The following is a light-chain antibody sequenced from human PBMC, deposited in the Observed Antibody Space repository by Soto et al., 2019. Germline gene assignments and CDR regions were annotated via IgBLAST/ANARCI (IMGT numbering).Light chain of an antibody. CDR1: QSISTY. V-gene: IGKV1-39*01. J-gene: IGKJ2*01. CDR2: AAS. CDR3: QQSYGTPYT. Sequence: DIQMTQSPSSLSACVGDRVTITCRASQSISTYVNWYQQKPGKAPKVLINAASSLQSGVPSRFSVSGSGTDFTLTISSLQPEDFATYYCQQSYGTPYTFGQGAKLEI.